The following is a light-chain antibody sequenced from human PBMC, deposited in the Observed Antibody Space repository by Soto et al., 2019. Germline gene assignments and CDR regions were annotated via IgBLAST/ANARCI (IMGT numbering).Light chain of an antibody. CDR1: SSDVGDYYY. V-gene: IGLV2-8*01. CDR3: SSYAGNNNLI. Sequence: QSALTQPPSASGSPGQSVTISCTGTSSDVGDYYYVSWYQRHPGKAPKLIIYEVDKRPSGVPDRFSASKSGNTASLTVSGLQAEDEADYYCSSYAGNNNLIFGGGTKVTVL. J-gene: IGLJ2*01. CDR2: EVD.